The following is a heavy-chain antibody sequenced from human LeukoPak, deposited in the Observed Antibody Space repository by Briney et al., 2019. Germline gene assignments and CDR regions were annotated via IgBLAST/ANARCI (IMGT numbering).Heavy chain of an antibody. V-gene: IGHV4-59*12. D-gene: IGHD3-16*01. Sequence: SETLSLTCTVSGGSINNYYWSWVRQPPGAGLEWLAYIYYTGSTNYNPSLKTRLTISVDTSKNQFSLRLNSVTAADTAVYYCARDRLGFTRTPYYYYYGMDVWGQGTTVTVSS. CDR3: ARDRLGFTRTPYYYYYGMDV. CDR1: GGSINNYY. CDR2: IYYTGST. J-gene: IGHJ6*02.